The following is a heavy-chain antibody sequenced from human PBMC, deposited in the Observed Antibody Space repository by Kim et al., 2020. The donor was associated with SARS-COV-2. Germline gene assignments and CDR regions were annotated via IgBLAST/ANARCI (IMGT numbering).Heavy chain of an antibody. D-gene: IGHD1-20*01. CDR1: GGSFSGHY. CDR2: INRSGYT. V-gene: IGHV4-34*01. CDR3: ASQLGPTRGPVTGTTGWFDP. Sequence: SETLSLTCAVYGGSFSGHYWNWIRQPPGKGLEWIGEINRSGYTNYNPSLKSRVTISVDTSKNQFSLKMTSVTAADTAVYYCASQLGPTRGPVTGTTGWFDPWGQGTLVTVSS. J-gene: IGHJ5*02.